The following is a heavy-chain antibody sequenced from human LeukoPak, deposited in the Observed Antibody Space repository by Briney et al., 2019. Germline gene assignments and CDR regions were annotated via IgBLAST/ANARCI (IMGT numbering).Heavy chain of an antibody. CDR3: ARDNTIYGMDV. V-gene: IGHV4-31*03. Sequence: SETLSLTCTVSGGSISSGGYYWSWIRQHPGKGLEWIGYIYYSGSTYYNPSLKSRVTISVDTSKNQFSLKLSSVTAADTAVYYCARDNTIYGMDVWGQGTTVTVS. CDR2: IYYSGST. D-gene: IGHD3-3*01. J-gene: IGHJ6*02. CDR1: GGSISSGGYY.